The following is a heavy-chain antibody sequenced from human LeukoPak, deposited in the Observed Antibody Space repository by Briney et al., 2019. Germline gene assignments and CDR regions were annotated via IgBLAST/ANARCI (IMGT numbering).Heavy chain of an antibody. CDR3: AVSNGGYGP. CDR2: INSDGTTT. CDR1: AFNFTAYW. J-gene: IGHJ5*02. Sequence: GGSLRLSCASSAFNFTAYWMHWVRQDPRQGLLWVARINSDGTTTNYAYSAKGRFTISRDNAKNTLFLQMNSLRAEDTAVYFCAVSNGGYGPWGQGALVTVSS. D-gene: IGHD5-12*01. V-gene: IGHV3-74*01.